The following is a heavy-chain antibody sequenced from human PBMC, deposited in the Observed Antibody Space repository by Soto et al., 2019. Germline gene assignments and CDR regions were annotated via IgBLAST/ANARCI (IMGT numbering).Heavy chain of an antibody. CDR1: GGSISNDAYS. V-gene: IGHV4-30-2*06. J-gene: IGHJ4*01. CDR3: ARGGFQLLPDY. Sequence: SETLSLTCAVSGGSISNDAYSWSWIRQSSGKGLEWIGYIYYTGSTYYNPSLKSRVTISIDKSKNQFSLKLTSVTAADTAVYYCARGGFQLLPDYWGRGTLVTVSS. CDR2: IYYTGST. D-gene: IGHD2-2*01.